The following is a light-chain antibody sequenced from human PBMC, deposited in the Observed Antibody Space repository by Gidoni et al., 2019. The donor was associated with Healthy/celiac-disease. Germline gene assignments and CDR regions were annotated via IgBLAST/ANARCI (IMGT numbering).Light chain of an antibody. V-gene: IGKV1-5*03. CDR1: QSISSW. CDR2: KAS. J-gene: IGKJ2*01. CDR3: QQYNSYSYT. Sequence: EIQMTQSPSPLSASVGDRVTITCRASQSISSWLAWYQQKPGKAPKLLIYKASSLESGVPSRFSCSGSGTEFTLTISSLQPDDFATYYCQQYNSYSYTFGQGTKLEIK.